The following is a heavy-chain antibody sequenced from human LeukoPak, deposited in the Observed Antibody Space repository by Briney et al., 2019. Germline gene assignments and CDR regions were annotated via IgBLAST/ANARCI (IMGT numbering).Heavy chain of an antibody. CDR1: GGSFSGYY. D-gene: IGHD1-1*01. CDR2: IYYSGST. Sequence: PSETLSLTCAVYGGSFSGYYWSWIRQPPGKGLEWIGYIYYSGSTNYNPSLKSRVTISVDTSKNQFSLKLSSVTAADTAVYYCARGMEAYYYYMDVWGKGTTVTVSS. J-gene: IGHJ6*03. CDR3: ARGMEAYYYYMDV. V-gene: IGHV4-59*01.